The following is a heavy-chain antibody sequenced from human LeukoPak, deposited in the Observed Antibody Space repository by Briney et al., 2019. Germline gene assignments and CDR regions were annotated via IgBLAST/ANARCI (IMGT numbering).Heavy chain of an antibody. V-gene: IGHV4-34*01. CDR2: INQSGST. D-gene: IGHD1-26*01. Sequence: SETLSLTCGVYGGSFSGYYGSWVRQPPGKGLEWIGEINQSGSTNYNPSLKSRVTISVDKSKNQFSLKLSSVTAADTAVYYCARDNSGSYYPEFDYWGQGTLVTVSS. CDR1: GGSFSGYY. CDR3: ARDNSGSYYPEFDY. J-gene: IGHJ4*02.